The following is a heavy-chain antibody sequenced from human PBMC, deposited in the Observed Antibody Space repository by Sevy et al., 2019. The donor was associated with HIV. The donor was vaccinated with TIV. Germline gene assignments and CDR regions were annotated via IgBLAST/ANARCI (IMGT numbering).Heavy chain of an antibody. D-gene: IGHD4-17*01. V-gene: IGHV4-61*02. CDR2: VHNTGSA. CDR1: GGSISRGQFY. CDR3: ASNVGDYVFRYFDL. J-gene: IGHJ2*01. Sequence: SETLSLTCTVSGGSISRGQFYWSWIRQPAGQGLEWIGRVHNTGSATYNPSLRNRVGMSIDTSKTQFSLVLSSVTAADTDVYYCASNVGDYVFRYFDLWGRGTLVTVSS.